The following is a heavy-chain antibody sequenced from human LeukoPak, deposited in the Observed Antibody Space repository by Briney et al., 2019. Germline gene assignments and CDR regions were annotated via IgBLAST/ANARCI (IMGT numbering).Heavy chain of an antibody. D-gene: IGHD6-19*01. J-gene: IGHJ4*02. Sequence: GGSLRLSCAASGFTFNRFAMNWVRQAPGKGLEWVSSTSATGGDTYYVDSVKGRFTMSRDNSKSTLYLQMNSLRGEDSAVYYCAKIQPPRGGRSGWYETNDYWGQGTPVTVSS. V-gene: IGHV3-23*01. CDR1: GFTFNRFA. CDR2: TSATGGDT. CDR3: AKIQPPRGGRSGWYETNDY.